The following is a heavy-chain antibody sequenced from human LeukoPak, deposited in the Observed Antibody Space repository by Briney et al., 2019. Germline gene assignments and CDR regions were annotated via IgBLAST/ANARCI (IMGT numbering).Heavy chain of an antibody. V-gene: IGHV3-21*01. CDR3: AIARCGEPHYFDY. D-gene: IGHD4-17*01. CDR1: GLTFSSYS. Sequence: GGSLRLSCAASGLTFSSYSLNWVRQAPGKGLEWVSSIDGTSSYIYYADSVKGRFTISRDNAKNSLYLQMNSLRAEDTAVYYCAIARCGEPHYFDYWGQGTLVTVSS. J-gene: IGHJ4*02. CDR2: IDGTSSYI.